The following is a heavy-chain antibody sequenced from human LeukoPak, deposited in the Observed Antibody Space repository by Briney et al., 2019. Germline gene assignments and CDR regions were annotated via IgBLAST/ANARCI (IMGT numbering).Heavy chain of an antibody. D-gene: IGHD3-3*01. V-gene: IGHV3-9*01. CDR3: AATYYDFWSGYSGPNWFDP. Sequence: GGSLRLSCAASGFTFDDYAMHWVRQAPGKGLEWVSGISWNNGSIGYADSVKGRFTISRDNAKNSLYLQMNSLRAEDTALYYCAATYYDFWSGYSGPNWFDPWGQGTLVTVSS. CDR2: ISWNNGSI. CDR1: GFTFDDYA. J-gene: IGHJ5*02.